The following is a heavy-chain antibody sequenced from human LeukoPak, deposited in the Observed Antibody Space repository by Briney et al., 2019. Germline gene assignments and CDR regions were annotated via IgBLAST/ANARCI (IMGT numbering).Heavy chain of an antibody. D-gene: IGHD1-26*01. V-gene: IGHV3-23*01. Sequence: PPGGSLRLSCAASGFTFSSYAMSWVRQAPGKGLEWVSVISGSGVSTYYADSLKGRFTISRANSKNTLYLQMNSLRAEDTAVYYCANRPSGSYSPFDYWGQGTLVTVSS. J-gene: IGHJ4*02. CDR1: GFTFSSYA. CDR3: ANRPSGSYSPFDY. CDR2: ISGSGVST.